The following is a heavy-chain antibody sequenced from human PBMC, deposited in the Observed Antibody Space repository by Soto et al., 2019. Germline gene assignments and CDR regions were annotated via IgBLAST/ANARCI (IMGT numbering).Heavy chain of an antibody. CDR2: INPSGGST. CDR1: GYTXTSYY. J-gene: IGHJ3*02. V-gene: IGHV1-46*01. CDR3: ASHGETQPYDAFDI. Sequence: GASVKVXCKASGYTXTSYYMHWVRQAPGQGLEWMGIINPSGGSTSYAQKFQGRVTMTRDTSTSTVYMELSSLRSEDTAVYYCASHGETQPYDAFDIWGQGTMVTVSS.